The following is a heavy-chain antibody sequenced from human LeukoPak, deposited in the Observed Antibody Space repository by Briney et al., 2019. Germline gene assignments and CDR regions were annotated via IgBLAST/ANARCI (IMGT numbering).Heavy chain of an antibody. CDR3: ARERRGGLSESLGVLFASYYTYYYMDV. J-gene: IGHJ6*03. V-gene: IGHV1-46*01. CDR1: GYTFTMFY. Sequence: ASVKVSCKASGYTFTMFYIHWVRQAPGQGLEWMGVINPTDGATTYAQSFQGGVTITRDMSTTTVYMDLRSLRSEDTAVYFCARERRGGLSESLGVLFASYYTYYYMDVWGRGTTVTVSS. CDR2: INPTDGAT. D-gene: IGHD3-16*01.